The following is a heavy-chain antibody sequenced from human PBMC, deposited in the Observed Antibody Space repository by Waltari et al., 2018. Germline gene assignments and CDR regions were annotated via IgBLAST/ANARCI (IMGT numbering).Heavy chain of an antibody. CDR3: AKDKAAIVYWFDP. CDR2: ISGSGDAT. J-gene: IGHJ5*02. V-gene: IGHV3-23*01. D-gene: IGHD2-2*01. Sequence: EVQLLESGGGLVQPGGSLRLSCAASAFTFSSYARCWVRQAPGKGLEWVSAISGSGDATYYADSVKGRFTMSRDNSNNRLYLQMNSLRAEDTAIYYCAKDKAAIVYWFDPWGQGTLVTVSS. CDR1: AFTFSSYA.